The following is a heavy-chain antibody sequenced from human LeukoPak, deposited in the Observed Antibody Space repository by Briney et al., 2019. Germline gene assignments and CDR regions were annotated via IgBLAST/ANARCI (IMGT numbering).Heavy chain of an antibody. J-gene: IGHJ4*02. CDR1: GFTFSSYA. CDR2: ISYSGGST. D-gene: IGHD3-22*01. Sequence: GGSLRLSCAASGFTFSSYAMSWVRQAPGKGLEWVSTISYSGGSTYYADSVKGRFTISRDKSKNTLYLQMSSLRAEDTAVYYCAKDTSGYYPPLDYWGQGTLVTVSS. CDR3: AKDTSGYYPPLDY. V-gene: IGHV3-23*01.